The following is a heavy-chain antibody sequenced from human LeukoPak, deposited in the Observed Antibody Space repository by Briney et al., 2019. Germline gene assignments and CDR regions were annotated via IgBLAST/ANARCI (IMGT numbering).Heavy chain of an antibody. CDR2: IYYSGST. Sequence: SQTLSLTCTVSGGSISSGDYYWSWIRLPPGKGLEWIGYIYYSGSTYYNPSLKSRVTTSVDTSKNQFSLKLSSVTAADTAVYYCARDSGGYCSGGSCYSDYWGQGTLVTVSS. CDR1: GGSISSGDYY. D-gene: IGHD2-15*01. V-gene: IGHV4-30-4*08. CDR3: ARDSGGYCSGGSCYSDY. J-gene: IGHJ4*02.